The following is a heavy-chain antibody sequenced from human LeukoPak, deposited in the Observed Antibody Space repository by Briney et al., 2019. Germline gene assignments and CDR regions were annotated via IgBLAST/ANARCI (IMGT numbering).Heavy chain of an antibody. V-gene: IGHV1-69*13. D-gene: IGHD3-10*01. CDR2: IIPIFGTA. J-gene: IGHJ4*02. CDR1: GYTFSSYA. Sequence: SVKVSCKASGYTFSSYAISWVRQAPGQGLEWMGGIIPIFGTANYAQKFQGRVTITADESTSTAYMELSSLRSEDTAVYYCARAHQHYYGSGSYGYWGQGTLVTVSS. CDR3: ARAHQHYYGSGSYGY.